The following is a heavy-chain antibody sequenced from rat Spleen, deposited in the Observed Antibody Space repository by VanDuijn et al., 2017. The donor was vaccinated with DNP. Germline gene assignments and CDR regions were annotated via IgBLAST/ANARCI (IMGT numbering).Heavy chain of an antibody. D-gene: IGHD1-4*01. Sequence: EVQLVESGGGLVQPGRSLKLSCAASGFTFSDYYMAWVRQALTKGLEWVAYITYDGGSTYYGDSVKGRFTISRDNAKSTLYLQMNSLRSEDMTTYYCARHVLPLRVWDYWGQGVMVTVSS. J-gene: IGHJ2*01. CDR2: ITYDGGST. CDR3: ARHVLPLRVWDY. V-gene: IGHV5-22*01. CDR1: GFTFSDYY.